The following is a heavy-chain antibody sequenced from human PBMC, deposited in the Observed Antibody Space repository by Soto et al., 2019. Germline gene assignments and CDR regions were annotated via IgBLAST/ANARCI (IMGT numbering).Heavy chain of an antibody. CDR2: INRDGSAT. Sequence: GGSLRLSCAASGFTFSGDWMHWVRQGPGKGLVWVARINRDGSATNYADSVKGRFTVSRDNTKNTLYLQMDSLRVEDTAVYYCARGRTGLYGNDYWGQGTLVTVSS. J-gene: IGHJ4*02. D-gene: IGHD6-19*01. V-gene: IGHV3-74*01. CDR1: GFTFSGDW. CDR3: ARGRTGLYGNDY.